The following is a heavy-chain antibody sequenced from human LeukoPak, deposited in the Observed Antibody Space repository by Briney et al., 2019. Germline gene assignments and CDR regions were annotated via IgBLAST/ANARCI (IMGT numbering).Heavy chain of an antibody. CDR3: AREAGYNYPYYFDY. Sequence: GGSLRLSCAASGFTVSSNYMNWVRQAPGKGLEWVSVIYGGGNIYYADSVKGRFTISRDNSKNTLYLQMNSLRAEDTAVYYCAREAGYNYPYYFDYWGQGTLVTVSS. D-gene: IGHD5-24*01. V-gene: IGHV3-53*01. CDR1: GFTVSSNY. J-gene: IGHJ4*02. CDR2: IYGGGNI.